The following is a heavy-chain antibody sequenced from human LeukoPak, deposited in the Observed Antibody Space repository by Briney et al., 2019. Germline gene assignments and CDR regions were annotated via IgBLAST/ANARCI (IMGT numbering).Heavy chain of an antibody. J-gene: IGHJ3*02. CDR2: IYSGGST. D-gene: IGHD3-22*01. Sequence: GGSLRLSCAAPGSTVSSNYMSWVRQAPGKGLEWVSVIYSGGSTYYADSVKGRFTISRDNSKNTLYLQMNSLRAEDTAVYYCAREIGRPDYYDSSGYPDAFDIWGQGTMVTVSS. V-gene: IGHV3-53*01. CDR1: GSTVSSNY. CDR3: AREIGRPDYYDSSGYPDAFDI.